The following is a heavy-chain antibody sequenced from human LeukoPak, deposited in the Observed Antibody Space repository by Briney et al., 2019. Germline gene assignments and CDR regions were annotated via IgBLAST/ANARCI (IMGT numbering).Heavy chain of an antibody. CDR1: GGSFSGYY. CDR2: VHYSGST. J-gene: IGHJ4*02. CDR3: ARHDRSGYDSRGLFDY. Sequence: PSETLSLTCAVYGGSFSGYYWSWIRQPPGKGLEYIGSVHYSGSTYYNLSLKSRVTISVDTSKNQFSLKLSSVTAADTAVYYCARHDRSGYDSRGLFDYWGQGTLVTVSS. V-gene: IGHV4-34*01. D-gene: IGHD5-12*01.